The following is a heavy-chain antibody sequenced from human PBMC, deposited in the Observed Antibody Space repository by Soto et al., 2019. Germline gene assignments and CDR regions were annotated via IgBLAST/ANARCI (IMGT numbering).Heavy chain of an antibody. CDR1: GFSFSSYN. D-gene: IGHD3-22*01. CDR2: ISGSGGTI. V-gene: IGHV3-48*01. J-gene: IGHJ4*02. Sequence: TGGSLRLSCAASGFSFSSYNMHWVRQAPGKGLEWISYISGSGGTIYYADSVKGRFTISRDNGKNSLYLQMNSLRVEDTAVYYCARDSTDYYDSSSYCDYWGQGALVTVSS. CDR3: ARDSTDYYDSSSYCDY.